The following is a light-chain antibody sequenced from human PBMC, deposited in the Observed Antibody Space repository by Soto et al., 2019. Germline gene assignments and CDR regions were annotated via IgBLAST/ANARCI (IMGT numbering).Light chain of an antibody. CDR1: QSVSSSY. Sequence: EIVLTQSPGTLSLSPGERATLSCRASQSVSSSYLAWYQQKPGQAPRLLIYGASSRATSIPDRFSGSGSGTDFTLTISRLEAEDFAVYYCQQYGSSPITFGQGTRLETK. CDR3: QQYGSSPIT. V-gene: IGKV3-20*01. J-gene: IGKJ5*01. CDR2: GAS.